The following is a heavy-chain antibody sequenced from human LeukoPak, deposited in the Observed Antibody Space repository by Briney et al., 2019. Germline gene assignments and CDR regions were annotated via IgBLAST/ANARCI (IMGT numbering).Heavy chain of an antibody. CDR2: ISGHGT. CDR1: GFTFSNYA. J-gene: IGHJ4*02. D-gene: IGHD3-10*01. V-gene: IGHV3-23*01. Sequence: GGSLRLSCAASGFTFSNYAMCWVRQAPGKGPEWVSGISGHGTFYADSVEGRFTISRDNSKNTLYLQMSSLRAEDTALYYCAKGQQFETRFDSWGQGTLVTVSS. CDR3: AKGQQFETRFDS.